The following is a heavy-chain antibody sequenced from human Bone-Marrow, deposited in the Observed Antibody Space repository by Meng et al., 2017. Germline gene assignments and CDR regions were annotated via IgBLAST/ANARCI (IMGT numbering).Heavy chain of an antibody. CDR2: IIPSFGTA. D-gene: IGHD3-3*01. CDR1: GGTFSSYA. V-gene: IGHV1-69*06. Sequence: SVKVSCKASGGTFSSYAISWVRQAPGQGLEWMGGIIPSFGTANYAQKFQGRVTITADKSTSTAYMELRSLRSEDPAVYACARDSESYYDFWSGYSLLGYYYYGMDVWGQGTTVTVSS. J-gene: IGHJ6*02. CDR3: ARDSESYYDFWSGYSLLGYYYYGMDV.